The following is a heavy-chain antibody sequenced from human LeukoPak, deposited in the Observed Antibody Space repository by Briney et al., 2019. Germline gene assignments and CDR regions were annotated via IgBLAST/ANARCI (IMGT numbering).Heavy chain of an antibody. J-gene: IGHJ6*02. CDR1: GFTFSSYT. CDR3: ARAAHTTYVLGRYYYYAMDV. CDR2: ISYAGSNN. Sequence: GGSLRLSCAASGFTFSSYTMDWVRQAPGKGLEWVARISYAGSNNYYADSVKGRFTISSDNPKNALYLQMDSLRAEDTAVYYCARAAHTTYVLGRYYYYAMDVWGQGTTVTVSS. V-gene: IGHV3-30-3*01. D-gene: IGHD3-10*01.